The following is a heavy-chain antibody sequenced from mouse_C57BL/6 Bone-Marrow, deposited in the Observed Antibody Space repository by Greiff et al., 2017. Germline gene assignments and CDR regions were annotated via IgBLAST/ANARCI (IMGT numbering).Heavy chain of an antibody. CDR3: ARRGLGRGYFDY. J-gene: IGHJ2*01. D-gene: IGHD4-1*01. CDR2: IDPSDSYT. V-gene: IGHV1-50*01. Sequence: QVQLQQPGAELVKPGASVKLSCKASGYTFTSYWMQWVKQRPGQGLEWIGEIDPSDSYTNYNQKFKGKATLTVDTSSSTAYMQLSSLTSEDSAVYYCARRGLGRGYFDYWGQGTTRTVSS. CDR1: GYTFTSYW.